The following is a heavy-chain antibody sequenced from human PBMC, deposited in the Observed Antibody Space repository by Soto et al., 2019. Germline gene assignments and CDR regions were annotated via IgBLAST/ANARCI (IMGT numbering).Heavy chain of an antibody. CDR3: ALTVGGVGSTTNLDY. V-gene: IGHV2-70*04. J-gene: IGHJ4*02. CDR2: IDGDDDK. D-gene: IGHD1-26*01. CDR1: GFSLSTSGMR. Sequence: SGPTLANPTTTLTLTCTFFGFSLSTSGMRVNCFRHPPGKALEWLARIDGDDDKFYSASLKARLSISKDTSKDQVVLTMTNMDPVDTAAYFCALTVGGVGSTTNLDYWGQGTLVTVSS.